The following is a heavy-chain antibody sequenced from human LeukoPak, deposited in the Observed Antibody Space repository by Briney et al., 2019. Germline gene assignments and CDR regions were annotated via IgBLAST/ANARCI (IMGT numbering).Heavy chain of an antibody. CDR2: ISAYNGNT. V-gene: IGHV1-18*01. Sequence: ALVKVSCKASGYTFTSYGISWVRQAPGQGLEWMGWISAYNGNTNYAQKLQGRVTMTTDTSTSTAYMELRSLRSDDTAVYYCARDSTITFGGVAPFDYWGQGTLVTVSS. CDR3: ARDSTITFGGVAPFDY. CDR1: GYTFTSYG. J-gene: IGHJ4*02. D-gene: IGHD3-16*01.